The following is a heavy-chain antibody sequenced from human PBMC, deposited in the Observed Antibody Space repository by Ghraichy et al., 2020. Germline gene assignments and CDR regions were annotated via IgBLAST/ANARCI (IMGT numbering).Heavy chain of an antibody. CDR2: INHSGST. J-gene: IGHJ3*02. CDR3: ARGGMYSSSSQRRRFRAFDI. Sequence: SETLSLTCAVYGGSFSGYYWSWIRQPPGKGLEWIGEINHSGSTNYNPSLKSRVTISVDTSKNQFSLKLSSVTAADTAVYYCARGGMYSSSSQRRRFRAFDIWGQGTMVTVSS. CDR1: GGSFSGYY. D-gene: IGHD6-6*01. V-gene: IGHV4-34*01.